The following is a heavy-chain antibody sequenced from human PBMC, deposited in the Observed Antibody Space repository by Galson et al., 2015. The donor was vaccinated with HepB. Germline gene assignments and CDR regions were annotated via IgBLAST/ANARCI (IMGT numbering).Heavy chain of an antibody. J-gene: IGHJ5*02. CDR3: ARLEQLRVGWFDP. Sequence: LSLTCTVSSGSISSTSYYWGWIRQPPGKGLEWIGTIYYSGSTYYNPSLKSRVTISVDTSKNQFSLKLTSVTAADTAVYYCARLEQLRVGWFDPWGQGTLVTVSS. V-gene: IGHV4-39*01. CDR2: IYYSGST. D-gene: IGHD1-1*01. CDR1: SGSISSTSYY.